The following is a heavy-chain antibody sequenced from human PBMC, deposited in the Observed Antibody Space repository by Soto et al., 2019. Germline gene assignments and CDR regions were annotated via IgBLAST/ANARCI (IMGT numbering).Heavy chain of an antibody. CDR1: GYTFTSYG. J-gene: IGHJ6*02. V-gene: IGHV1-18*01. D-gene: IGHD3-10*01. Sequence: GASVKVSCKASGYTFTSYGISWVRQAPGQGLEWMGWISAYNGNTNYAQKLQGRVTMTTDTSTSTAYMELRSLRSDDTAVYYCARDLWFGEFPLNYGMDVWGQGTTVTVSS. CDR2: ISAYNGNT. CDR3: ARDLWFGEFPLNYGMDV.